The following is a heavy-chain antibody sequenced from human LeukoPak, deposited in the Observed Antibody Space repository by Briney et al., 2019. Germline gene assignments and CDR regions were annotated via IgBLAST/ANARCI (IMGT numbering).Heavy chain of an antibody. V-gene: IGHV3-23*01. D-gene: IGHD5-18*01. CDR1: GFTFSSYV. CDR3: AKGGYTQIDYGMDV. J-gene: IGHJ6*04. CDR2: ISGSGGST. Sequence: GGSLRLSCAASGFTFSSYVMSWVRQAPGKGLEWVSTISGSGGSTYYADSVKGRFTISRDNSKNTLYLQMNSLRAEDTAVYYCAKGGYTQIDYGMDVWGKGITVTVSS.